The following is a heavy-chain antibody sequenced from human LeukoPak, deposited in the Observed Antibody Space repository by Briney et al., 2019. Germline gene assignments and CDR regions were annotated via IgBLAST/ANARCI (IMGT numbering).Heavy chain of an antibody. CDR1: GGTFSSYA. CDR3: ARVGGYYDSSGYYYPNWFDP. CDR2: IIPIFGTA. V-gene: IGHV1-69*13. Sequence: GASVKVSCKASGGTFSSYAISWVRQAPGQGLEWMGGIIPIFGTANYAQKFQGRVTITADESTSTAYMELSSLRSEDTAVYYCARVGGYYDSSGYYYPNWFDPWGQGTLVTVSS. D-gene: IGHD3-22*01. J-gene: IGHJ5*02.